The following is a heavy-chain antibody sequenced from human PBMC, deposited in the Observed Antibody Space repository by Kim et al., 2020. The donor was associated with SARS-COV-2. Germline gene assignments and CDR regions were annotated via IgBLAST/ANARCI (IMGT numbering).Heavy chain of an antibody. CDR3: ARHSQAYYYYYGMDV. V-gene: IGHV4-39*01. Sequence: PSLKSRVTISVDTSKNQSSLKLSSVTAAYTAVYYCARHSQAYYYYYGMDVWGQGTTVTVSS. J-gene: IGHJ6*02.